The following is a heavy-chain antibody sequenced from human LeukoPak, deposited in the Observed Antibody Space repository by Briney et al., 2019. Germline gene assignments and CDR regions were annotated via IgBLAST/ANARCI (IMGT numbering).Heavy chain of an antibody. CDR3: ASIVGAYNAFDI. V-gene: IGHV3-48*01. CDR1: GFTFSSYS. Sequence: GGSLRLSCAASGFTFSSYSMNWVRQAPGKGLEWVSYISSSSSTIYYADSVKGRFTISRDNAKNSLYLQMNSLGAEDTAVYYCASIVGAYNAFDIWGQGTMVTVSS. CDR2: ISSSSSTI. D-gene: IGHD1-26*01. J-gene: IGHJ3*02.